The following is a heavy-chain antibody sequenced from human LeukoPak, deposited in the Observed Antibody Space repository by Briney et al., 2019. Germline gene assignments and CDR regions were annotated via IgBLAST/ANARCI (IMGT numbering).Heavy chain of an antibody. CDR3: ARVLKDSSGYGDYAFDI. Sequence: ASVKVSCKASGYTFTSYGISWVRQAPGQGLEWMGWISAYNGNTNYAQKLQGRVTMTTDTSTSTAYMELRSLRSDDTAVYYCARVLKDSSGYGDYAFDIWGQGTMVTVSS. V-gene: IGHV1-18*01. CDR1: GYTFTSYG. J-gene: IGHJ3*02. D-gene: IGHD3-22*01. CDR2: ISAYNGNT.